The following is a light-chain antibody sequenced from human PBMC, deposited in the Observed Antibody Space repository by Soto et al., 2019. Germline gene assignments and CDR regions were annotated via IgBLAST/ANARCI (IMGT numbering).Light chain of an antibody. CDR2: GAS. CDR1: QSISIN. V-gene: IGKV3D-15*01. J-gene: IGKJ1*01. CDR3: QQFRNWPWT. Sequence: EIVLTQSLGTLSVSPGDRVTLSCRASQSISINLAWYQHKPGQAPRLLIHGASTRATGVPARISGSGSGTEFTLTISSLQSEDFAVYYCQQFRNWPWTFGQGTKVDIK.